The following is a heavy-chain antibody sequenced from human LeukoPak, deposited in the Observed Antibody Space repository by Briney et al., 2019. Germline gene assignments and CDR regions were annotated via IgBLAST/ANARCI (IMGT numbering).Heavy chain of an antibody. CDR3: AKDGGPGRVLNDAFDI. V-gene: IGHV3-30*18. CDR1: GFTFSSYG. J-gene: IGHJ3*02. D-gene: IGHD2-15*01. CDR2: ISYDGSNT. Sequence: GGSLRLSCAASGFTFSSYGTHWVRQAPGKGLEWVAVISYDGSNTYYADSVKGRFTISRDNSKNTLYLQMNSLRAEDTAVYYCAKDGGPGRVLNDAFDIWGQGTMVTVSS.